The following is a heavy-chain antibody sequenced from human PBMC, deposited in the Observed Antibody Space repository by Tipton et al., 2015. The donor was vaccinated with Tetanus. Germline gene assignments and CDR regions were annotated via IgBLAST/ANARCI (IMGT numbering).Heavy chain of an antibody. CDR1: GYDFTKHS. J-gene: IGHJ2*01. D-gene: IGHD3-3*01. CDR3: ARRRSAVLSGAYHWYLDL. Sequence: VQLVQSGAEVKKPGESLKISCQASGYDFTKHSIAWVRHVPGKGLEWMGIISPDDSQAIHSPSFQGHVTVSADKSVSTAYLQWSRLTASDTAVYYCARRRSAVLSGAYHWYLDLWGRGTLVTVSS. V-gene: IGHV5-51*01. CDR2: ISPDDSQA.